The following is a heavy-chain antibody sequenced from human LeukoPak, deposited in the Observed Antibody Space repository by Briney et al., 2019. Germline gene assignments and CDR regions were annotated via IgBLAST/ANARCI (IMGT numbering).Heavy chain of an antibody. CDR3: ATTEYQLLHLVY. V-gene: IGHV1-46*01. CDR1: GYTFTGYY. CDR2: INPSGGST. Sequence: ASVKVSCKASGYTFTGYYMHWVRQAPGQGLEWMGIINPSGGSTSYAQKFQGRVTMTRDTSTSTVYMELSSLRSEDTAVYYCATTEYQLLHLVYWGQGTLVTVSS. J-gene: IGHJ4*02. D-gene: IGHD2/OR15-2a*01.